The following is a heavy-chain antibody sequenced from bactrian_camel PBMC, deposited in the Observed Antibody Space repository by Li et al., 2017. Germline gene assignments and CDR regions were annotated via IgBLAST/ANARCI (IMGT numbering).Heavy chain of an antibody. CDR1: GYTLPMN. CDR3: AADLVTDEPSLVEREYYY. D-gene: IGHD1*01. Sequence: HVQLVESGGGSVQAGGSLRLSCVASGYTLPMNMGWFRRLPGQEREGVAAIAGDGRTNYADSVKGRFTISRDGAKNIIVVQMDSLKPEDTATYYCAADLVTDEPSLVEREYYYWGQGTQVTVS. V-gene: IGHV3S53*01. J-gene: IGHJ4*01. CDR2: IAGDGRT.